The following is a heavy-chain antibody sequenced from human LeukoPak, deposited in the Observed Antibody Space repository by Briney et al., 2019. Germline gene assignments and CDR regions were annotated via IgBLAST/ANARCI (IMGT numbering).Heavy chain of an antibody. D-gene: IGHD5-18*01. CDR3: ARDRGWIQHDI. V-gene: IGHV3-7*01. CDR2: IKGDGSAK. CDR1: GLGLRNYW. Sequence: GGSLRLSCVGYGLGLRNYWMTWVRQAPGKGPEWVSFIKGDGSAKKYVDSVKGRFTISRDNAKNSLFLQMNSLRAEDTAVYYCARDRGWIQHDIWGQGTMVAVSS. J-gene: IGHJ3*02.